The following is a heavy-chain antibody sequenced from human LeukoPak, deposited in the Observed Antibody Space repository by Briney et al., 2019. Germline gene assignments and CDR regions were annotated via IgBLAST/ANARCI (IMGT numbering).Heavy chain of an antibody. D-gene: IGHD1-26*01. CDR1: GFTFSTYD. CDR3: ASLEWGPDY. V-gene: IGHV3-48*04. CDR2: ISSSSSSI. Sequence: GGSLRLSCAASGFTFSTYDMNWVRQAPGKGLEWVSYISSSSSSIYYADSVKGRFTISRDNAKNLLYLQMNSLRAEDTAVYYCASLEWGPDYWGQGTLVTVSS. J-gene: IGHJ4*02.